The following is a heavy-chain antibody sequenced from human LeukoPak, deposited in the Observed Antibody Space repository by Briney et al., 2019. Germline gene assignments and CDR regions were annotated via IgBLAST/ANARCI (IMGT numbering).Heavy chain of an antibody. J-gene: IGHJ4*02. CDR2: IYYSGST. D-gene: IGHD1-26*01. Sequence: PSETLSLTCTVSGGSISIGGYYWSWIRQPPGKGLEWIGYIYYSGSTNYNPSLKSRVTISVDTSKNQFSLKLSSVTAADTAVYYCARLTKSIVGAALFDYWGQGTLVTVSS. CDR3: ARLTKSIVGAALFDY. CDR1: GGSISIGGYY. V-gene: IGHV4-61*08.